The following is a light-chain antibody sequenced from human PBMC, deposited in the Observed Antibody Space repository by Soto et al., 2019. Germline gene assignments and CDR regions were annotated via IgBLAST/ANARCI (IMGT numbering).Light chain of an antibody. J-gene: IGKJ5*01. CDR1: QSISST. CDR2: GAS. V-gene: IGKV3-15*01. Sequence: EIVLTQSPATLSLSPGERATLSCGASQSISSTFLAWYQQRPGQAPRLLIYGASTRATGIPVRFSGSGFGTEFTLTISSLQSEDFAVYYCQQYKNWPLFGQGTRLEIK. CDR3: QQYKNWPL.